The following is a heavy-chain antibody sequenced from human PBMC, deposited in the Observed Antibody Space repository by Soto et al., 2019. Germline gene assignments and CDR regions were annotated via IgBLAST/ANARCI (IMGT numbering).Heavy chain of an antibody. CDR3: ATCYGSGRHFYNYGMDV. CDR2: INAGNGKT. Sequence: QVQLVQSGAEEKKPGASVKVSCKASGYNFNSYAIHWVRQAPGQRLEWMGWINAGNGKTKYSQKFQGRVTFTRDTSASTAYRELSSLPSEDSAIYYCATCYGSGRHFYNYGMDVWGQGTTVIVSS. D-gene: IGHD3-10*01. J-gene: IGHJ6*02. V-gene: IGHV1-3*05. CDR1: GYNFNSYA.